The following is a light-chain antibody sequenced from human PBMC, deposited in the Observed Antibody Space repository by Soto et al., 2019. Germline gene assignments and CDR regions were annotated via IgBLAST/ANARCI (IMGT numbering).Light chain of an antibody. CDR1: SSNIGAGYD. J-gene: IGLJ1*01. CDR3: KSFDTRLSGYV. CDR2: VNT. V-gene: IGLV1-40*01. Sequence: QSVLTQPPSVSGAPGQRVTISCTGSSSNIGAGYDVHWYQQLPGTAPKLLIYVNTNRPSGVPDRFSGSKSGTSASLAITGVRPEDEADYYCKSFDTRLSGYVFATGTKVTVL.